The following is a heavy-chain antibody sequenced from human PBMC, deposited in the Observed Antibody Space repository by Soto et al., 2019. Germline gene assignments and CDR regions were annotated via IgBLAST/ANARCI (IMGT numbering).Heavy chain of an antibody. CDR2: IWYGGSNK. CDR1: GFTFSSYG. V-gene: IGHV3-33*01. D-gene: IGHD3-10*01. CDR3: ARGRGLRGWFDP. J-gene: IGHJ5*02. Sequence: QVQLVESGGGVVQPGRSLRLSCAASGFTFSSYGMHWVRQAPGKGLEWVAVIWYGGSNKYYADSVKGRFTISRDNSKNTLYLQMNSLRAEDTAVYYCARGRGLRGWFDPWGQGTLVTVSS.